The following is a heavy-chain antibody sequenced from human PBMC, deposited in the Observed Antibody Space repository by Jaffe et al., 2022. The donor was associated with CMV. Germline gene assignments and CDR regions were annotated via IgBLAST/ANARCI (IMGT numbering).Heavy chain of an antibody. V-gene: IGHV3-48*03. CDR2: ISSSGSTI. D-gene: IGHD3-22*01. Sequence: EVQLVESGGGLVQPGGSLRLSCAASGFTFSSYEMNWVRQAPGKGLEWVSYISSSGSTIYYADSVKGRFTISRDNAKNSLYLQMNSLRAEDTAVYYCASAHHYYDSSGYRAPWGQGTLVTVSS. CDR3: ASAHHYYDSSGYRAP. CDR1: GFTFSSYE. J-gene: IGHJ5*02.